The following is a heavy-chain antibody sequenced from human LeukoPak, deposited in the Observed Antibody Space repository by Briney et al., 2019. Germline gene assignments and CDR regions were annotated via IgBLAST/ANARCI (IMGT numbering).Heavy chain of an antibody. Sequence: GGSLRLSCAASGFTFSSYSMNWVRQAPGKGLEWVSSISSSSSYIYYADSVKGRFTISRDNAKNSLYLQMNSLRAEDTAVHYCARGQASDFDYWGQGTLVTGSS. CDR3: ARGQASDFDY. V-gene: IGHV3-21*04. CDR1: GFTFSSYS. J-gene: IGHJ4*02. CDR2: ISSSSSYI.